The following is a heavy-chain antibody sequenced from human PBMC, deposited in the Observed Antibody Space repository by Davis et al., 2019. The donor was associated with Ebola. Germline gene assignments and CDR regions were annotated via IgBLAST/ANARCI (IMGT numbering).Heavy chain of an antibody. D-gene: IGHD1-7*01. J-gene: IGHJ6*02. CDR1: GGSFSSGSSY. CDR3: ARVRAAGTTYYYYYGMDV. V-gene: IGHV4-61*09. CDR2: IYTSGST. Sequence: PSETLSLTCTVSGGSFSSGSSYWTWIRQPAGKGLEWIGHIYTSGSTNYNPSLKSRVTISVDTSKNQFSLKLSSVTAADTAVYYCARVRAAGTTYYYYYGMDVWGQGTTVTVSS.